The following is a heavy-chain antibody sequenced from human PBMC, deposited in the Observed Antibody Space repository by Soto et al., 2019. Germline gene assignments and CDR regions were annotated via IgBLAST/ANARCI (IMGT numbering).Heavy chain of an antibody. D-gene: IGHD6-13*01. CDR1: GFTFSNYA. CDR2: ITGSGGGT. Sequence: EVQLLESGGGLVQPGGSLRLSCAASGFTFSNYAMTWVRQAPGKGLEWVSGITGSGGGTYFVYSVKGRFTISRDNSKNTVYLQMNSLRAEDTAVYYCAKRPLTAAGFDYWGQGTLVTVSS. V-gene: IGHV3-23*01. J-gene: IGHJ4*02. CDR3: AKRPLTAAGFDY.